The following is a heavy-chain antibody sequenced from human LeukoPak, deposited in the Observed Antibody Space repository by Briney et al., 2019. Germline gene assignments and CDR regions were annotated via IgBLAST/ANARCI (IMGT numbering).Heavy chain of an antibody. CDR2: INHSGST. D-gene: IGHD3-9*01. Sequence: SETLSLTCTVSGGSISSSSYYWSWIRQPPGKGLEWIGEINHSGSTNYNPSLKSRVTISVDTSKNQFSLKLSSVAAADTAVYYCASWGPLTGYYTNFDYWGQGTLVTVSS. CDR1: GGSISSSSYY. J-gene: IGHJ4*02. V-gene: IGHV4-39*07. CDR3: ASWGPLTGYYTNFDY.